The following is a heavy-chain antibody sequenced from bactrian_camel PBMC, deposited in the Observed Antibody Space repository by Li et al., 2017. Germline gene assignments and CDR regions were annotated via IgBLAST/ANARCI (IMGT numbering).Heavy chain of an antibody. V-gene: IGHV3S40*01. Sequence: VQLVESGGGSVQAGGSLRLSCTTSEVTSSNNFMGWFRQTPGKGLEWVSRIVPSGGTTYYADSVKGRLTISRDNAKNTGYLQLNSLKTEDTAMYFCAGGNVLYEFTNWGQGTQVTV. CDR3: AGGNVLYEFTN. D-gene: IGHD7*01. CDR1: EVTSSNNF. J-gene: IGHJ4*01. CDR2: IVPSGGTT.